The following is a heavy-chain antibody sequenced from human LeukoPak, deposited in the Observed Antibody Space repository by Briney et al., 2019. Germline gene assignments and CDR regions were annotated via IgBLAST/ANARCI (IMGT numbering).Heavy chain of an antibody. D-gene: IGHD3-22*01. CDR2: LHHSGST. J-gene: IGHJ3*02. CDR1: DYSINSGYY. CDR3: ARHFTTMIVLPPDAFDI. V-gene: IGHV4-38-2*02. Sequence: SETLSLTCSVSDYSINSGYYWGWIRQPPGKGLEWIGSLHHSGSTYYNPSLKSRVTISVDTSKNQFSLKLSSVTAADTAVYYCARHFTTMIVLPPDAFDIWGQGTMVTVSS.